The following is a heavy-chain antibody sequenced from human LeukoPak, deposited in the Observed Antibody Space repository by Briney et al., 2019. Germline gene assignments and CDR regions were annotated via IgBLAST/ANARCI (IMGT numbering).Heavy chain of an antibody. CDR3: ARHDSSGYYPNYYYYGMDV. V-gene: IGHV4-39*01. CDR2: IYYSGST. CDR1: GGSISGSSYY. Sequence: SETLSLTCTVSGGSISGSSYYWGWIRQPPGKGLEWIGSIYYSGSTYYNPSLKSRVTISVDTSKNQFSLKLSSVTAADTAVYYCARHDSSGYYPNYYYYGMDVWGQGTTVTVSS. D-gene: IGHD3-22*01. J-gene: IGHJ6*02.